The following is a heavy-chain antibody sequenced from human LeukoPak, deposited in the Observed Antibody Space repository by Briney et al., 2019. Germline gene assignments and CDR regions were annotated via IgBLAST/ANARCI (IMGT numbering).Heavy chain of an antibody. CDR1: GYTLTELS. J-gene: IGHJ4*02. V-gene: IGHV1-24*01. CDR3: ARGSSEEMATIAD. D-gene: IGHD5-24*01. CDR2: FDPEDGET. Sequence: ASVKVSCKVSGYTLTELSMHWVRQAPGKGLEWMGGFDPEDGETIYAQKFQGRLTMTRDTSISTAYMELRGLTSDDTAVYFCARGSSEEMATIADWGQGTLVTVSS.